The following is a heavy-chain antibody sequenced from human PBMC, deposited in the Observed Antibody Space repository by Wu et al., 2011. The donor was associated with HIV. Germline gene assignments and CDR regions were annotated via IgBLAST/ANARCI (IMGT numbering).Heavy chain of an antibody. CDR1: GYTFTDNF. V-gene: IGHV1-69*06. J-gene: IGHJ4*02. D-gene: IGHD2-21*01. CDR2: ITPIFGTA. Sequence: QVQLVQSGAAVRKPGASVRISCKAYGYTFTDNFIHWVRQAPGQGLEWMGGITPIFGTAKYAQKFQGRVTITADKSTSTAYMELSSLTSEDTAVYYCARDLGGDEDYWGQGTLVTVSS. CDR3: ARDLGGDEDY.